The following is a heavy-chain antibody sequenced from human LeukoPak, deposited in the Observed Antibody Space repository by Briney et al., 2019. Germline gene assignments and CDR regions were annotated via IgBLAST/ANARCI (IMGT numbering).Heavy chain of an antibody. Sequence: GGSLRLSCAASGFIVSSNYMSWVRQAPGKGLEWVSSISSSSSYIYYADSVKGRFTISRDNAKNSLYLQMNSLRAEDTAVYYCARDAPNDCSSTSCPLDYWGQGTLVTVSS. V-gene: IGHV3-21*01. D-gene: IGHD2-2*01. CDR3: ARDAPNDCSSTSCPLDY. CDR2: ISSSSSYI. CDR1: GFIVSSNY. J-gene: IGHJ4*02.